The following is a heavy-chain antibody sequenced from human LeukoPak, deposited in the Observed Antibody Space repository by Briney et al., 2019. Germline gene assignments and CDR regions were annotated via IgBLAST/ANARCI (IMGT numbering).Heavy chain of an antibody. D-gene: IGHD3-10*01. J-gene: IGHJ6*03. CDR1: GGTFSSYA. CDR2: IIPIFGTA. CDR3: ARGPASGSYVSYYYMDV. Sequence: GSSVKVSCKASGGTFSSYAISWVRQAPGQGLEWMGGIIPIFGTANYAQKFQGRVTITTDESTSTAYMELRSLRSEDTAVYYCARGPASGSYVSYYYMDVWGKGTTVTVSS. V-gene: IGHV1-69*05.